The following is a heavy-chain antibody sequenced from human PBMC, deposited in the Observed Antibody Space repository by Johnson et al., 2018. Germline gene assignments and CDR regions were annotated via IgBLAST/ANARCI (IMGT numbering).Heavy chain of an antibody. J-gene: IGHJ6*02. CDR1: GFILNDYG. Sequence: QVQLVQSGGGVVQPGRSLRLSCAASGFILNDYGMHWVRQAPGRGLEWVALISFDGNDKYYADSVKGRFTISRDNSKNTLYLQMNSRRAEATAVYYCAKDLSRPPAMTTVTKAFYYYGMDVWGQGTTVTVSS. V-gene: IGHV3-30*18. D-gene: IGHD4-17*01. CDR2: ISFDGNDK. CDR3: AKDLSRPPAMTTVTKAFYYYGMDV.